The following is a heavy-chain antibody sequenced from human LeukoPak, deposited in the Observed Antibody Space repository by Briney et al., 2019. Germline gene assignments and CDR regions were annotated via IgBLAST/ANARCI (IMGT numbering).Heavy chain of an antibody. CDR3: TRDRGGDIVVVPAAI. V-gene: IGHV1-69*13. D-gene: IGHD2-2*01. CDR1: GGTFSSYA. Sequence: SVKVSCKASGGTFSSYAISWVRQAPGQGLEWMGGIIPIFGTANYAQKFQGRVTITADESTSTAYMELSSLRSEDTAVYYCTRDRGGDIVVVPAAIWGQGTLVTVSS. CDR2: IIPIFGTA. J-gene: IGHJ4*02.